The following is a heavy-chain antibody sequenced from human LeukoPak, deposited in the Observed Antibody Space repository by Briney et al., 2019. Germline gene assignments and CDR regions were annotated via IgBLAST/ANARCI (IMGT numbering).Heavy chain of an antibody. CDR1: GGSINTASSY. CDR2: IYYSGST. Sequence: ASETLSLICSVSGGSINTASSYWGWLRQPPGKGLEWIASIYYSGSTYYSPSLKSRVTISVDTSKNQFSLKLSSVTAADTAVYDCAILTLWFGELFDYWGQGTLVTVSS. J-gene: IGHJ4*02. V-gene: IGHV4-39*01. CDR3: AILTLWFGELFDY. D-gene: IGHD3-10*01.